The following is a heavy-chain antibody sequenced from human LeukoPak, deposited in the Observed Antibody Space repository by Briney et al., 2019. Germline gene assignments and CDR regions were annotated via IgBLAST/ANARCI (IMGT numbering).Heavy chain of an antibody. V-gene: IGHV4-34*01. CDR2: INHSGSN. Sequence: PSETQSLTCAVYGGSFSGYYWSWIRHPPGEGRGWIREINHSGSNNYNPSRKRELTISVDTSKDQFSLKLSSVTAADTAVYYCARDRGLYYDYIWGSYRYTRTFDPWGQGTLVTVSS. J-gene: IGHJ5*02. D-gene: IGHD3-16*02. CDR3: ARDRGLYYDYIWGSYRYTRTFDP. CDR1: GGSFSGYY.